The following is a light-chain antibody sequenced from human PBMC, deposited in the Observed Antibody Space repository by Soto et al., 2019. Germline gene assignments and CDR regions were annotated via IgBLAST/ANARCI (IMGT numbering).Light chain of an antibody. CDR3: QQYGSSPRT. CDR1: QTISSNF. Sequence: EIVLTQSPGTLSLSPGDTATLSCRASQTISSNFLAWYQQKPGQAPRLLIYTVSTRATGIPDRFSGSGSGADFTLTIRGLETDDFAVYYCQQYGSSPRTFGQGTKVEIK. V-gene: IGKV3-20*01. CDR2: TVS. J-gene: IGKJ1*01.